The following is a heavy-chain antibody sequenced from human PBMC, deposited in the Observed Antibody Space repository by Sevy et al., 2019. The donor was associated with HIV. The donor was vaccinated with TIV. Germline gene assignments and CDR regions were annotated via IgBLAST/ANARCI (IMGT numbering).Heavy chain of an antibody. D-gene: IGHD6-6*01. CDR3: ARERYDSSSEIEGNWFDP. V-gene: IGHV3-33*01. CDR2: IWYDGSNK. CDR1: GFTFSSYG. J-gene: IGHJ5*02. Sequence: GGSLRLSCAASGFTFSSYGMHWVRQAPGKGLEWVAVIWYDGSNKYYADSVKGRFTISRDNSKNTLYLQMNSLRAEDTAVYYCARERYDSSSEIEGNWFDPWGQGTLVTVSS.